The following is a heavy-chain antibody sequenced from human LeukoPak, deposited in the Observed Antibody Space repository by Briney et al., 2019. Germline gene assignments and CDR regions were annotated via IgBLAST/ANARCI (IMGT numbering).Heavy chain of an antibody. V-gene: IGHV1-18*01. Sequence: GASVKVSCKASGYTFTSYGISWVRQAPGQGLEWMGWISAYNGNTNYAQKLQGRVTMTTDTSTSTAYMELRSLRSDDTAVYYCAKDRTYCTNAICYNAFDIWGQGTMITVSS. CDR2: ISAYNGNT. D-gene: IGHD2-8*01. CDR3: AKDRTYCTNAICYNAFDI. CDR1: GYTFTSYG. J-gene: IGHJ3*02.